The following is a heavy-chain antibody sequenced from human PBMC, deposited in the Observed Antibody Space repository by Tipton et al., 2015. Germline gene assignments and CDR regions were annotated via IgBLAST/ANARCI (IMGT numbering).Heavy chain of an antibody. V-gene: IGHV3-9*01. J-gene: IGHJ4*02. CDR1: GFKFETFA. Sequence: SLRLSCAASGFKFETFAMHWVRQVPGKGLEWVSGISWNSGSLGYADSVKGRFTISRDNAKSSLYLQMDSLRAEDTAVYYCACQDYDSLTRDYQTVDYWGQGTLVTVSS. D-gene: IGHD3-9*01. CDR2: ISWNSGSL. CDR3: ACQDYDSLTRDYQTVDY.